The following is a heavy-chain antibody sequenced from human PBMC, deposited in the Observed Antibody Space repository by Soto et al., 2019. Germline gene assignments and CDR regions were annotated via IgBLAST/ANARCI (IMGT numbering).Heavy chain of an antibody. V-gene: IGHV4-34*01. Sequence: PSETLSLTCAVYGGSFSGYYWSWIRQPPGKGLEWIGEINHSGSTNYNPSLKSRVTISVDTSKNQFSLKLSSVTAADTAVYYCASGYSSSWRVWSFDYWGQGTLVTVSS. CDR3: ASGYSSSWRVWSFDY. D-gene: IGHD6-13*01. J-gene: IGHJ4*02. CDR2: INHSGST. CDR1: GGSFSGYY.